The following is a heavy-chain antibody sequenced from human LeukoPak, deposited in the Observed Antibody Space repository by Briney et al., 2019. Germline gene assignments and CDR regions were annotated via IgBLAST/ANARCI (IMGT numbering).Heavy chain of an antibody. Sequence: GRSLRLSCAASGFTFSSFPIHWVRQAPGKGLEWVALISYDESNKYYADSVKGRFTISRDNSKNTLYLQMNSLRAEDTAVYYCARDRDNSGSYAYYFDYWGQGTRVTVSS. V-gene: IGHV3-30-3*01. CDR3: ARDRDNSGSYAYYFDY. CDR1: GFTFSSFP. J-gene: IGHJ4*02. D-gene: IGHD3-22*01. CDR2: ISYDESNK.